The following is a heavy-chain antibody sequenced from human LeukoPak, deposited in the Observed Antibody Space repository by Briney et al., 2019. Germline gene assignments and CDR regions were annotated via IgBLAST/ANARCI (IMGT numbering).Heavy chain of an antibody. D-gene: IGHD3-10*01. J-gene: IGHJ5*02. CDR2: IYWNDDK. CDR3: AHSNRYGSGSYLHFRNNWFDP. CDR1: GFSLSTSGVG. Sequence: SGPTLVNPTQTLTLTCTFSGFSLSTSGVGVGWIRQPPGKALEWLALIYWNDDKRYSPSLKSRLTITKDTSKNQVVLTMTNMDPVDTATYYCAHSNRYGSGSYLHFRNNWFDPWGQGTLVTVSS. V-gene: IGHV2-5*01.